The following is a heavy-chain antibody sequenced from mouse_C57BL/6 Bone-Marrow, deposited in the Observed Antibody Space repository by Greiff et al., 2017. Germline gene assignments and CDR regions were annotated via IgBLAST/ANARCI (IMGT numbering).Heavy chain of an antibody. J-gene: IGHJ2*01. Sequence: QVQLKESGAELARPGASVKLSCKASGYTFTSYGISWVKQRPGQGLEWIGEIYPRSGNTYYNEKFKGKATLTADKSSSTAYMELRSLTSEDSAVYFCARWVTTVVAPFGDWGQGTTLTVSS. CDR2: IYPRSGNT. CDR3: ARWVTTVVAPFGD. V-gene: IGHV1-81*01. CDR1: GYTFTSYG. D-gene: IGHD1-1*01.